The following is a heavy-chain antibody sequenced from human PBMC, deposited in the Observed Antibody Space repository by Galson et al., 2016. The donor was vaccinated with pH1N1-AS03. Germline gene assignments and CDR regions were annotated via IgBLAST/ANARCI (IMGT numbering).Heavy chain of an antibody. D-gene: IGHD5-18*01. J-gene: IGHJ4*02. Sequence: SVKVSCKASGYNFINYAIHWVRQAPGQSLEWMGRISPGNGNTQFSQKFQGKVTLTRDTSATTAYMELSSLRSEDTAVYYCATLYTYVFTAFDYWGQGTLVTVSS. V-gene: IGHV1-3*01. CDR2: ISPGNGNT. CDR3: ATLYTYVFTAFDY. CDR1: GYNFINYA.